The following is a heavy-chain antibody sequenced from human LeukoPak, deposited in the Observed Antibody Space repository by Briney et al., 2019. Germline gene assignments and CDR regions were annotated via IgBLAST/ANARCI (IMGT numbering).Heavy chain of an antibody. CDR1: GGSISSYY. Sequence: SETLSLTCTVSGGSISSYYWSWIRQPPGKGLEWIGYIYYSGSTNYNPSLKSRVTISVDTSKNQFSLKLSSVTAADTAAYYCARAPDANGWEPPFPYYYYYMDVWGKGTTVTVSS. CDR2: IYYSGST. J-gene: IGHJ6*03. D-gene: IGHD1-26*01. CDR3: ARAPDANGWEPPFPYYYYYMDV. V-gene: IGHV4-59*01.